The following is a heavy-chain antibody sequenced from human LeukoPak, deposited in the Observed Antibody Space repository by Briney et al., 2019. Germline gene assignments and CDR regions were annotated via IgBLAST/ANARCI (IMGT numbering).Heavy chain of an antibody. J-gene: IGHJ4*02. Sequence: SGPTLVNPTQTLTLTCTFSGFSLTTSGMCVTWIRQPPGKALEWLARIDWDDEKYYNTSPKTRLTISKDTSKNQVVLTMTNMDPVDTATYSCARTYYYGSGSSLDYWGQGTLVTVSS. CDR1: GFSLTTSGMC. CDR2: IDWDDEK. V-gene: IGHV2-70*11. CDR3: ARTYYYGSGSSLDY. D-gene: IGHD3-10*01.